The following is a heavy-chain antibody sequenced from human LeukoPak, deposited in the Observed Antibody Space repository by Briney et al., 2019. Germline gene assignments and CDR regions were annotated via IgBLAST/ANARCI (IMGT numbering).Heavy chain of an antibody. CDR3: AKESDSSGWYYYYYGMDV. J-gene: IGHJ6*02. Sequence: TGGSLRLSCAASGFTFSSYAMSWVRQAPGKGLEWVSAISGSGGSTYYADSVKGRFTISRDNSKNTLYLQMNSLRAEDTAVYYCAKESDSSGWYYYYYGMDVWGQGTTVTVSS. D-gene: IGHD6-19*01. CDR2: ISGSGGST. V-gene: IGHV3-23*01. CDR1: GFTFSSYA.